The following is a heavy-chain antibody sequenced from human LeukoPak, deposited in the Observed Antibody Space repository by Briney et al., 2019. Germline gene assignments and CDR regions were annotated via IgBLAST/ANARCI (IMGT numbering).Heavy chain of an antibody. CDR3: ARPVSGSSGWYYNY. Sequence: SETLSLTCAVYGGSFSGYYWSWIRQPPGKGLEWIGEINHSGSTNYNPSLKSRVTISVDTSKNQFSLTLSSVTAAATAVYSFARPVSGSSGWYYNYWGQGTLVTVSS. CDR2: INHSGST. J-gene: IGHJ4*02. D-gene: IGHD6-19*01. CDR1: GGSFSGYY. V-gene: IGHV4-34*01.